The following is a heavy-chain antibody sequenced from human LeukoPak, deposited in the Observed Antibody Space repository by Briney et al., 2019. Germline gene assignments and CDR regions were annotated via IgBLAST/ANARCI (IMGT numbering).Heavy chain of an antibody. CDR1: GFTFSDYY. Sequence: GGSLRLSCAASGFTFSDYYMSWIRQAPGKGLEWVSYISSGSTIYYADSVKGRFTISRDNAKNSLYLQMNSLRAEDTAVYYCARVGSGWDDAFDIWGQGTMVTVSS. D-gene: IGHD6-19*01. J-gene: IGHJ3*02. V-gene: IGHV3-11*01. CDR2: ISSGSTI. CDR3: ARVGSGWDDAFDI.